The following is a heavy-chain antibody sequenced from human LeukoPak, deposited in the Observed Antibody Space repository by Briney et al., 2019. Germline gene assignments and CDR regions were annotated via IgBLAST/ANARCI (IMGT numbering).Heavy chain of an antibody. D-gene: IGHD6-25*01. CDR1: GFTFSSYS. J-gene: IGHJ6*03. Sequence: GGSLRLSCAASGFTFSSYSMNWVRQAPGKGLEWVSSISSSSSYIYYADSVKGRFTISRDNAKNSLYLQMNSLRAEDTAVYYCASSVSSGWPYYYYYMDVWGKGTTVTVSS. CDR3: ASSVSSGWPYYYYYMDV. CDR2: ISSSSSYI. V-gene: IGHV3-21*01.